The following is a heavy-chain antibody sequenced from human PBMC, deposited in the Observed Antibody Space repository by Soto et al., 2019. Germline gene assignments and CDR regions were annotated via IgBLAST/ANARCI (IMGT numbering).Heavy chain of an antibody. D-gene: IGHD2-2*01. CDR1: GYTFTGYY. CDR3: ARALIVVGAFDY. J-gene: IGHJ4*02. CDR2: INPNSGDT. V-gene: IGHV1-2*02. Sequence: QVQLVQSGAEVKKPGASVKVSCKASGYTFTGYYMHWVRQAPGQGLEWMGWINPNSGDTNYEQKFQGRVTMTRDTSISTVYMELSRLRCDDTAVYYCARALIVVGAFDYWGQGTLVTVSS.